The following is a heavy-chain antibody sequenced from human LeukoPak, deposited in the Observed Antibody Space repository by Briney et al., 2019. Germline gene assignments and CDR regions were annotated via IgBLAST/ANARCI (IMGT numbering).Heavy chain of an antibody. V-gene: IGHV1-69*13. Sequence: GASVKVSCKASGGTFSSYAWVRQAPGQGLEWMGGIIPMFGTAKYAQKFQGRVTITADESTSTAYMELSSLRSEDTAVYYCARHRPAKHYYDSSAYSPFDYWGQGTLVTASS. CDR3: ARHRPAKHYYDSSAYSPFDY. CDR1: GGTFSSYA. D-gene: IGHD3-22*01. CDR2: IIPMFGTA. J-gene: IGHJ4*02.